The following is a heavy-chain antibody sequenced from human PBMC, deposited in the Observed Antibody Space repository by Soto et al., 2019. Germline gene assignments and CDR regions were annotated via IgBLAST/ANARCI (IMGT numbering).Heavy chain of an antibody. Sequence: PSETLSLTCTVSGGSIGSSSYYWGWIRQPPGKGLEWIGSIYYSGSTYYNPYLKSRVTISVDTSKNQFSLKLSSVTAADTAVYYCAREITMPRFDPWGQGTLVTVSS. CDR1: GGSIGSSSYY. D-gene: IGHD3-10*01. J-gene: IGHJ5*02. CDR2: IYYSGST. V-gene: IGHV4-39*02. CDR3: AREITMPRFDP.